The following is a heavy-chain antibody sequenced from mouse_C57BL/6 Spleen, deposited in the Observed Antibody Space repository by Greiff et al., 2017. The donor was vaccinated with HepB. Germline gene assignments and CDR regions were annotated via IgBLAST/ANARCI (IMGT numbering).Heavy chain of an antibody. V-gene: IGHV1-63*01. CDR2: IYTGGGYT. CDR3: ARSYGISYGYAMYY. D-gene: IGHD1-1*01. J-gene: IGHJ4*01. Sequence: QVQLQQSGAELVRPGTSVKMSCTASGYTFTNYWIGWAKQRPGHGLEWIGDIYTGGGYTNYNEKFKGKATLTADKSSSTAYMQFSSLTSEDSAIYYCARSYGISYGYAMYYWGQGTSVTVSS. CDR1: GYTFTNYW.